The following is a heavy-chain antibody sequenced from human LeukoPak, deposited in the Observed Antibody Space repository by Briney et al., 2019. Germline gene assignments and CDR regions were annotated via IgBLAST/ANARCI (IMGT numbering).Heavy chain of an antibody. V-gene: IGHV1-2*04. CDR2: INPNSGGT. D-gene: IGHD1-26*01. J-gene: IGHJ4*02. Sequence: ASVKVSCKASGYTFTSYGISWVRQAPGQGLEWMGWINPNSGGTNYAQKFQGWVTMTRDTSTSTVYMELSSLRSEDTAVYYCARAIGATDFDYWGQGTLVTVSS. CDR3: ARAIGATDFDY. CDR1: GYTFTSYG.